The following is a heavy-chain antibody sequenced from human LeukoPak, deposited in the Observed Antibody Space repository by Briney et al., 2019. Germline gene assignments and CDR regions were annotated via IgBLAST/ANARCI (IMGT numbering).Heavy chain of an antibody. CDR1: GFTFSSYA. J-gene: IGHJ4*02. V-gene: IGHV3-23*01. D-gene: IGHD3-10*01. Sequence: GGSLRLSCAASGFTFSSYAMSWVRQAPGKGLEWVSAISGSGGSTYYADSVKGRFTISRDNSKNTLYLQMNSLRAEDTAVYYCAKRGPIYSSTPGNYFDYWGQGTLVTVSS. CDR2: ISGSGGST. CDR3: AKRGPIYSSTPGNYFDY.